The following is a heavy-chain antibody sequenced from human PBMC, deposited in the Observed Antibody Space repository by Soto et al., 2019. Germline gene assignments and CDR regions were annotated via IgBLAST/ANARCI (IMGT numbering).Heavy chain of an antibody. CDR3: ASVIRQQFRYFDY. CDR1: GGSITSNSYY. D-gene: IGHD6-13*01. J-gene: IGHJ4*02. CDR2: TYYTGNT. V-gene: IGHV4-39*01. Sequence: QLQLQESGPGLVKPSETLSLTSTVSGGSITSNSYYWGWIRQPPGKGLEWIGSTYYTGNTYYNPSLKSRVTMSIDTPNNQFSLKLTSVTAADTAVYYCASVIRQQFRYFDYWGQGTLVTVSS.